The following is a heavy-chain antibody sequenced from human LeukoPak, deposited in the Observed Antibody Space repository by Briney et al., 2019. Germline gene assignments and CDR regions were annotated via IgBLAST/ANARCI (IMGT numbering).Heavy chain of an antibody. CDR2: ISGGSDTI. CDR1: GFTFSPYP. D-gene: IGHD5-24*01. Sequence: GGSLRLSCAASGFTFSPYPMNWVRQAPGKGLEWVSYISGGSDTIHYADSVKGRFTISRDHAKNSLYLQMNSLRAEDTAVYYCARDLGRDRYFDSWGQGTLVTVSS. V-gene: IGHV3-48*04. J-gene: IGHJ4*02. CDR3: ARDLGRDRYFDS.